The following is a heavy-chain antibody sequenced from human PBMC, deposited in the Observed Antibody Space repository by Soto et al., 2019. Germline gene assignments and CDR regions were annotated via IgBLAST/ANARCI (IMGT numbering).Heavy chain of an antibody. Sequence: EVQLLESGGDVVRPGGSLRLSCAASGFTFSSYAMGWVRQAPGKGLEWVAGVSRAGTYTFYADSVRGGFSISRDNSRDTVDLYMNALGGDDTAVYFCVKYTVTEDLGESWGQGTLVSVSS. J-gene: IGHJ5*02. V-gene: IGHV3-23*01. CDR3: VKYTVTEDLGES. D-gene: IGHD3-16*01. CDR1: GFTFSSYA. CDR2: VSRAGTYT.